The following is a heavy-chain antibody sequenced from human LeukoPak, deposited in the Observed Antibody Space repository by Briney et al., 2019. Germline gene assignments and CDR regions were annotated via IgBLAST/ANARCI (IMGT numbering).Heavy chain of an antibody. CDR1: GFTFSSYA. CDR3: XXXXXGDSGSYIDFEY. D-gene: IGHD1-26*01. J-gene: IGHJ4*02. Sequence: GGSLRLSCAASGFTFSSYAMNWVRQAPGKGLEWVSGISGSRDRRHYADSVKGRFTVSRDTSKNTLYLQMSSLRAEDTAVYYCXXXXXGDSGSYIDFEYWGQGTLVTVSS. V-gene: IGHV3-23*01. CDR2: ISGSRDRR.